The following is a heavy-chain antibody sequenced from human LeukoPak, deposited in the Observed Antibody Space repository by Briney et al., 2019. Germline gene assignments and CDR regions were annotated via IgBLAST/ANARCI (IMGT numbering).Heavy chain of an antibody. D-gene: IGHD2-8*01. J-gene: IGHJ3*02. CDR2: INPSGGTT. CDR3: ARQRGGQYEDGFDI. Sequence: ASVKVSCKASGYTITSNYMHWVRQAPGQGLEWMGIINPSGGTTIYAQKFQGRVTMTRDTSTTTVYIALSSLRSEDTAVYYCARQRGGQYEDGFDIWGQGTMVTVSS. V-gene: IGHV1-46*01. CDR1: GYTITSNY.